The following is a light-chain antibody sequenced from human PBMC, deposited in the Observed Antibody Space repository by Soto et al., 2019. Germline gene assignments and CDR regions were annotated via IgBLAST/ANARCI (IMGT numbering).Light chain of an antibody. CDR3: SSYTSRSSSTYV. V-gene: IGLV2-14*01. J-gene: IGLJ1*01. Sequence: QSALTQPASVPGSPGQSITLSCTGTSSDVGGYNYVSWYQQHPGKAPKLMIYDVSNRPSGVSNRFSGSKSGNTASLTISGLQAEDEADYYCSSYTSRSSSTYVFGTGTKLTVL. CDR1: SSDVGGYNY. CDR2: DVS.